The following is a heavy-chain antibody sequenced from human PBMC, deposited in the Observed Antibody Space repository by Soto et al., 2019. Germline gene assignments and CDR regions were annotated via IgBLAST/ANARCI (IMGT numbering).Heavy chain of an antibody. D-gene: IGHD2-21*02. CDR2: ISSSSSTI. Sequence: EVQLVESGGGLVQPGGSLRLSCAASGFTFSSYSMNWVRQAPGKGLEWVSYISSSSSTIYYADSVKGRFTISRDNAKNSLYLLMNSLRDEDTAVYYCARDSCGGDCFTDAFDIWGQGTMVTVSS. CDR3: ARDSCGGDCFTDAFDI. V-gene: IGHV3-48*02. J-gene: IGHJ3*02. CDR1: GFTFSSYS.